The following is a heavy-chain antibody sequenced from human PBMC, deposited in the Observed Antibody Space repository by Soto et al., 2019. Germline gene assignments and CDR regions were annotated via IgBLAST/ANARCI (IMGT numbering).Heavy chain of an antibody. Sequence: EVQLVESGGGLVKPGGSLRVSCVASGFTFSNYSMNWVRQAPGKGLEWVSSISSTSRYIYYADSVKGRFTISRDNVKKSLYLQMNSLRVEDTAVYYCARGLSSGWYDYWGQGTLVTVSS. D-gene: IGHD6-19*01. J-gene: IGHJ4*02. CDR3: ARGLSSGWYDY. CDR1: GFTFSNYS. CDR2: ISSTSRYI. V-gene: IGHV3-21*01.